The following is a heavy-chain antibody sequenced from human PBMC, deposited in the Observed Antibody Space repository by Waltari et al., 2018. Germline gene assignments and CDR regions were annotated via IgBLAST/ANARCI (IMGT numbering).Heavy chain of an antibody. Sequence: GLEWIGQINDSRSTNSNPSLRRLVTISVDTSKNQFSLKLSSVTAADTAVYYCARWSTTIVPAAMVNWFDPWGHGT. CDR3: ARWSTTIVPAAMVNWFDP. CDR2: INDSRST. V-gene: IGHV4-34*01. D-gene: IGHD2-2*01. J-gene: IGHJ5*02.